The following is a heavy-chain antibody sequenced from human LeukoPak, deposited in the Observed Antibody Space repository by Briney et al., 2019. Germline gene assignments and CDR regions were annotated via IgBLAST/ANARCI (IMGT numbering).Heavy chain of an antibody. V-gene: IGHV3-21*01. D-gene: IGHD1-1*01. CDR2: ISSSSTYI. CDR3: ASASNDPSSY. J-gene: IGHJ4*02. CDR1: GFTFSIYS. Sequence: GGSLRLSCAASGFTFSIYSMNWVRQAPGKGLEWVSSISSSSTYIYYADSVKGRFTISSDNAKNSLYLQMNSLRAEDTAVYYCASASNDPSSYWGQGTLVTVSS.